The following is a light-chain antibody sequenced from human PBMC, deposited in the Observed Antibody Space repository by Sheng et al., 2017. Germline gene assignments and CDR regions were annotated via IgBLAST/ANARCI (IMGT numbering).Light chain of an antibody. Sequence: SYELTQPPSVSVSPGQTTRITCSGDALPKKFAYWYQQKLGQAPVLVIFQDSKRPSGIPERFSGSSSGTMATLTISGAQVEDEADYYCYSTDDSGDHQVFGGGTKLTVL. V-gene: IGLV3-10*01. CDR3: YSTDDSGDHQV. CDR1: ALPKKF. CDR2: QDS. J-gene: IGLJ3*02.